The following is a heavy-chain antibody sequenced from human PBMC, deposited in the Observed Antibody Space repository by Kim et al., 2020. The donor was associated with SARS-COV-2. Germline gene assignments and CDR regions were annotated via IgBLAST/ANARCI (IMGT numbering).Heavy chain of an antibody. CDR2: INHSGST. Sequence: SETLSLTCAVYGGSFSGYYWSWIRQPPGKGLEWIGEINHSGSTNYNPSLKSRVTISVDTSKNQFSLKLSSVTAADTAVYYCARVGEYYVILAGYYASPDYYGMDVWGQGTTVTVSS. V-gene: IGHV4-34*01. CDR1: GGSFSGYY. J-gene: IGHJ6*02. D-gene: IGHD3-9*01. CDR3: ARVGEYYVILAGYYASPDYYGMDV.